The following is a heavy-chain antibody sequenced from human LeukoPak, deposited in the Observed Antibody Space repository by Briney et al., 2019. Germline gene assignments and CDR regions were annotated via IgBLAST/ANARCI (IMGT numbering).Heavy chain of an antibody. CDR2: IYYSGST. Sequence: SETLSLTCTVSGGSISSYYWSWIRQPPGKGLEWIGYIYYSGSTNYNPSLKSRVTISVDTSKNQFSLKLSSVTAADTAVYYCARQGQVTQYYYYYYGMDVWGQGTTVTVSS. CDR1: GGSISSYY. CDR3: ARQGQVTQYYYYYYGMDV. V-gene: IGHV4-59*01. J-gene: IGHJ6*02. D-gene: IGHD2-21*02.